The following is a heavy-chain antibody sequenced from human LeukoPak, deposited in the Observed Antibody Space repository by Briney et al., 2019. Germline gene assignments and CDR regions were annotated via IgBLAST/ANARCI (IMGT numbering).Heavy chain of an antibody. J-gene: IGHJ4*02. D-gene: IGHD1-7*01. CDR2: ISSDGRST. CDR3: ARGEYNWNYYFDY. V-gene: IGHV3-74*01. Sequence: PGGSLRLSCAASGFTFSNYWMHRVRQAPGKGLMWVSRISSDGRSTTYADSVKGRFTISRDNAKNTLYLQMNSLRAEDMAVYYCARGEYNWNYYFDYWGQGTLVTVSS. CDR1: GFTFSNYW.